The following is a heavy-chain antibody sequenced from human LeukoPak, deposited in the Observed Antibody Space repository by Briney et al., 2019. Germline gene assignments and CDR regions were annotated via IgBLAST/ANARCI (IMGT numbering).Heavy chain of an antibody. V-gene: IGHV1-46*01. J-gene: IGHJ5*02. Sequence: ASVKVSCKASGYTFTSYYMHWVRQAPGQGPEWMGIINPSGGSTSYAQKFQGRVTMTRDTSTSTVYMELSSLRSEDTAVYYCARDAPPGVYCSSTSCQNNWFDPWGQGTLVTVSS. CDR2: INPSGGST. CDR1: GYTFTSYY. CDR3: ARDAPPGVYCSSTSCQNNWFDP. D-gene: IGHD2-2*01.